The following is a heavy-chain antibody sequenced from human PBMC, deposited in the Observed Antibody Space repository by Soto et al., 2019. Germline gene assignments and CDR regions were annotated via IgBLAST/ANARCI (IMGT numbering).Heavy chain of an antibody. CDR3: ARGVISSPSQIAARRWPHYYYYGMDV. J-gene: IGHJ6*02. Sequence: QVQLVQSGAEVKRPGSSVKVSCTTSGGSFSTYSISWVRQAPGQGLEWMGGIIPIFGTANYAQKFQGTVTITADESTSTAYMELSSLRSEDTAVYYCARGVISSPSQIAARRWPHYYYYGMDVWGQGTTVTVSS. CDR1: GGSFSTYS. D-gene: IGHD6-6*01. CDR2: IIPIFGTA. V-gene: IGHV1-69*01.